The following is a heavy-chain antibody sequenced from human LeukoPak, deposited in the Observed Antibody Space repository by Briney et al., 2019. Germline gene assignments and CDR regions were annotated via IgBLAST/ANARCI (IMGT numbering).Heavy chain of an antibody. CDR2: MSPNSGNT. CDR3: ARVGGIDFWSGYYQKTGFDP. CDR1: GYTFTSYD. V-gene: IGHV1-8*01. Sequence: ASVKVSCKASGYTFTSYDINWVRQATGQGLEWMGWMSPNSGNTGYAQKFQGRVTMTRNTSISTAYMELSSLRSEDTAVYYCARVGGIDFWSGYYQKTGFDPWGQGTLVTVSS. D-gene: IGHD3-3*01. J-gene: IGHJ5*02.